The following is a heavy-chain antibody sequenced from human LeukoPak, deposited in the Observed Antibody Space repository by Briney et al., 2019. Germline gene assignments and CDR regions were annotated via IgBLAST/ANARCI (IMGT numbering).Heavy chain of an antibody. CDR2: INPNSGGT. D-gene: IGHD1-26*01. CDR3: ASGLVGDGDAFDI. J-gene: IGHJ3*02. Sequence: GSVRVSCKASGYTFTGYYMHWVRQAPGQGREWMGWINPNSGGTNYAQKFQGRVTMTRDTSISTAYMELSRLRSDDTAVYYCASGLVGDGDAFDIWGQGTMVTVSS. V-gene: IGHV1-2*02. CDR1: GYTFTGYY.